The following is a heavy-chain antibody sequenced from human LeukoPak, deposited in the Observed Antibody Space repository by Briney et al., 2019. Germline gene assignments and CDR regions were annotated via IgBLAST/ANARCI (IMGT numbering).Heavy chain of an antibody. J-gene: IGHJ4*02. V-gene: IGHV4-34*01. CDR1: GGSFSGYY. CDR2: INHSGST. D-gene: IGHD2-21*02. Sequence: SETLSLTCAVYGGSFSGYYWSWIRQPPGKGLEWIGEINHSGSTNYNPSLKSRVTISVDTSKNQFSLKLSSVTAADTAVYYCAREIGDDSFDYWGQGTLVTVSS. CDR3: AREIGDDSFDY.